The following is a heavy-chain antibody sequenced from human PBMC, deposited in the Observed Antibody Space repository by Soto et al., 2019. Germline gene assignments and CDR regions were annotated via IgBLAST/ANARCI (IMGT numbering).Heavy chain of an antibody. V-gene: IGHV3-30*18. CDR2: ISYDGSNK. D-gene: IGHD5-18*01. CDR1: GFTFSSYG. CDR3: AKEWIPKGFPGY. J-gene: IGHJ4*02. Sequence: PGGSLRLSCAASGFTFSSYGMHWVRQAPGKGLEWVAVISYDGSNKYYADSVKGRFTISRDNSKNTLYLQMNSLRAEDTAVYYCAKEWIPKGFPGYWGQGTLVTVSS.